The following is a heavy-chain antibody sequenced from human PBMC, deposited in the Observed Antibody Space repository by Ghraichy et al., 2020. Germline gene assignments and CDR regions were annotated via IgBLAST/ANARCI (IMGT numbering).Heavy chain of an antibody. D-gene: IGHD3-22*01. V-gene: IGHV3-7*01. CDR1: GFTFSSYW. Sequence: GESLNISCAASGFTFSSYWMSWVRQAPGKGLEWVANIKQNGSEKYYVDSVKGRFTISRDNAKNSLYLQMNSLRAEDTAVYYCARDLTPYYYDSSGYYPYYYYGMDVWGQGTTVTVSS. J-gene: IGHJ6*02. CDR2: IKQNGSEK. CDR3: ARDLTPYYYDSSGYYPYYYYGMDV.